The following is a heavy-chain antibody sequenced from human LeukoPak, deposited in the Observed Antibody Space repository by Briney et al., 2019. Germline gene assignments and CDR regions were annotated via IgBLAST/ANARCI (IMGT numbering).Heavy chain of an antibody. CDR3: AKDRKSKDLDSIDI. Sequence: GGSLRLSGAASRFSFDDYAMHWVRQAPGKGLEWVSGINWDSGETGYADSVKGRFTISRDNARMSLYLQINSLRPEDTALYFCAKDRKSKDLDSIDIWGQGTMVTVSS. CDR2: INWDSGET. D-gene: IGHD3-3*01. CDR1: RFSFDDYA. J-gene: IGHJ3*02. V-gene: IGHV3-9*01.